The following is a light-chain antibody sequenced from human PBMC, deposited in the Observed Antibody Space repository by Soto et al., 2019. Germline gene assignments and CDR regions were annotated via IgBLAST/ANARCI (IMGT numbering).Light chain of an antibody. CDR1: QSISMW. CDR2: KAS. V-gene: IGKV1-5*03. CDR3: LQYNHYPLT. J-gene: IGKJ4*01. Sequence: DIQMTQSPSTLSASVGDRVTITCRASQSISMWLAWYQQKPGKAPNLLIYKASSLEGGVPSRFSGSASATEFTLTISNLQPDDFATYFCLQYNHYPLTFGGGTRVEIK.